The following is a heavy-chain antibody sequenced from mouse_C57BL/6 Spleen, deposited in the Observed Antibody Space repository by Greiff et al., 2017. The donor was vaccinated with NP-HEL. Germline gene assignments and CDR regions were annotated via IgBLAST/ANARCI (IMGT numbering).Heavy chain of an antibody. CDR1: GYAFSSYW. Sequence: QVQLQQSGAELVKPGASVKISCKASGYAFSSYWMNWVKQRPGKGLEWIGQIYPGDGDTNYNGKFKGKATLTADKSSSTAYMQLSSLTSEDSAVYFCERCAGSRYWYFDGWGTGTTVTVSS. D-gene: IGHD1-1*01. CDR3: ERCAGSRYWYFDG. J-gene: IGHJ1*03. CDR2: IYPGDGDT. V-gene: IGHV1-80*01.